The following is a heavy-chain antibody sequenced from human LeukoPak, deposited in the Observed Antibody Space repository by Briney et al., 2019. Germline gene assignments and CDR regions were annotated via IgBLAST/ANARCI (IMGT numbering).Heavy chain of an antibody. Sequence: PSETLSLTCAVYGGSFSGYYWSWIRQPPGKGLEWIGEINHSGSTNYNPSLKSRVTISVDTSKNQFSLKLSSVTAADTAVYYCARDRSPGYYYYGMDVWGQGTTVTASS. CDR2: INHSGST. CDR1: GGSFSGYY. J-gene: IGHJ6*02. D-gene: IGHD1-14*01. CDR3: ARDRSPGYYYYGMDV. V-gene: IGHV4-34*01.